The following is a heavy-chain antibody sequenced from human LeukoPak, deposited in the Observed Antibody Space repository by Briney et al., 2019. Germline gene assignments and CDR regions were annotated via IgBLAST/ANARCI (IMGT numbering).Heavy chain of an antibody. CDR2: TSAYNGNT. J-gene: IGHJ4*02. CDR1: GYTFTSYG. Sequence: VASVKVSCKASGYTFTSYGISWVRQAPGQGLEWMGWTSAYNGNTNYAQKLQGRVTMTTDTSTSTAYMELRSLRSDDTAVYYCAREFRYYGDLHYWGQGTLVTVSS. CDR3: AREFRYYGDLHY. V-gene: IGHV1-18*04. D-gene: IGHD4-17*01.